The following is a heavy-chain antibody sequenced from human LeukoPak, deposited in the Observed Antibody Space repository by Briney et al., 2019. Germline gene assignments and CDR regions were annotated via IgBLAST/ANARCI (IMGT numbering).Heavy chain of an antibody. CDR2: ISGDSDYT. J-gene: IGHJ4*02. D-gene: IGHD3-10*01. CDR1: GFXFDDYA. Sequence: GGSLRLSCAASGFXFDDYAIHWVRQAPGMGLEWVSLISGDSDYTYYADSVKGRFTISRDNSKNSLYLQMNTLRTEDNALYYCAKGHGSRTGDFEYWGQGTLVTVSS. CDR3: AKGHGSRTGDFEY. V-gene: IGHV3-43*02.